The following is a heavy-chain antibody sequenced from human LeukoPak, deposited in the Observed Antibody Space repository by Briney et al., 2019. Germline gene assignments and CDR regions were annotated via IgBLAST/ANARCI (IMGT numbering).Heavy chain of an antibody. D-gene: IGHD6-13*01. Sequence: PSETLSLTCAVSGGSISSCGYSWSWIRQPPGKGLEWIGYIYHSGSTYYNPSLKSRVTISVDRSKNQFSLKLSSVTAADTAVYYCARDSSSWYGYFDYWGLGTLVTVSS. CDR2: IYHSGST. V-gene: IGHV4-30-2*01. J-gene: IGHJ4*02. CDR3: ARDSSSWYGYFDY. CDR1: GGSISSCGYS.